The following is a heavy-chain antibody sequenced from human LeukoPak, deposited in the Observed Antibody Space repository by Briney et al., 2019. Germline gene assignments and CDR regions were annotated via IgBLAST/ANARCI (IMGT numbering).Heavy chain of an antibody. CDR2: IYYSGST. D-gene: IGHD3-22*01. J-gene: IGHJ4*02. CDR1: GGSISSYY. Sequence: SETLSLTCTVSGGSISSYYWSWIRQPPGKGLEWIGYIYYSGSTNYNPSLKSRVTISVDTSKNQFSLKLSSVTAADTAVYYCARHVGGYYYDSSGYLPTWGQGTLVTVSS. CDR3: ARHVGGYYYDSSGYLPT. V-gene: IGHV4-59*08.